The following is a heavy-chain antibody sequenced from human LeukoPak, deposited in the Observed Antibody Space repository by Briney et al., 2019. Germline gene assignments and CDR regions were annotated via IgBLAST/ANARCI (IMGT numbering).Heavy chain of an antibody. CDR1: GGSISTRNW. CDR3: ARVGGFGADYYYYYMDV. D-gene: IGHD3-10*01. V-gene: IGHV4-4*02. CDR2: VHHSGST. J-gene: IGHJ6*03. Sequence: SETLSLTCAVSGGSISTRNWWSWVRQPPGKGLEWIGEVHHSGSTNYNPSLKSRVIISVDMSKNQFSLKLSSVTAADTAVYYCARVGGFGADYYYYYMDVWGKGTTVIVSS.